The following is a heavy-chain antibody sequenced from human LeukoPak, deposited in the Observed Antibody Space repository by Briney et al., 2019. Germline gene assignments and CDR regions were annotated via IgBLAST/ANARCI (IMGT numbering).Heavy chain of an antibody. CDR3: ARVRGLRFLERPRNWFDP. CDR2: IYYSGST. J-gene: IGHJ5*02. D-gene: IGHD3-3*01. V-gene: IGHV4-39*01. CDR1: GGSISSNSYY. Sequence: SETLSLTCTVSGGSISSNSYYWGWIRQPPGKGLEWIGSIYYSGSTYYNPSLKNRLTISVDTSKNQFSLKLSSVTAADTAVYYCARVRGLRFLERPRNWFDPWGQGTLVTVSS.